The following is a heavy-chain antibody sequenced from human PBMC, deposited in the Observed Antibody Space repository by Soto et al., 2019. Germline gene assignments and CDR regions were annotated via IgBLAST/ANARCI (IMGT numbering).Heavy chain of an antibody. CDR3: SCWRSARPRFVFDV. CDR1: GFSLSTSLVG. Sequence: SAAMPVNPTQTLTLTCSFSGFSLSTSLVGVGWIRQPPGKALQWLAHIYWSGDEHYRPSLKTRLSIAKDTSKNRVVLTMTNMDPVDTATYYCSCWRSARPRFVFDVWAQGTMV. CDR2: IYWSGDE. D-gene: IGHD6-6*01. V-gene: IGHV2-5*01. J-gene: IGHJ3*01.